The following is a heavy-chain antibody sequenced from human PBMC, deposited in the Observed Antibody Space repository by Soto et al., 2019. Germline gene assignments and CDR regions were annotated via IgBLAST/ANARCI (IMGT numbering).Heavy chain of an antibody. CDR3: ARDGVADNYYCYYGMDV. CDR1: GYTFTSYG. V-gene: IGHV1-18*01. D-gene: IGHD1-1*01. CDR2: ISAYNGNT. Sequence: ASVKVSCKASGYTFTSYGISWVRQAPGQGLEWMGWISAYNGNTNYAQKLQGRVTMTTDTSTSTAYMELRSLRSDDTAVYYCARDGVADNYYCYYGMDVWGQGTTVTVYS. J-gene: IGHJ6*02.